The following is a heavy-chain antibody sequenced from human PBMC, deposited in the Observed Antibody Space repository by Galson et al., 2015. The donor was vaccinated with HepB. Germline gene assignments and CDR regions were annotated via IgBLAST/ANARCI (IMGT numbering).Heavy chain of an antibody. CDR2: ISGSGNT. V-gene: IGHV3-23*01. CDR1: GFTFSIYA. CDR3: AKAKSSGWHYFDY. Sequence: SLRLSCAASGFTFSIYAMSWVRQAPGKGLEWVSAISGSGNTYYADSVKGRFTISRDNSRNTLSLQMNSLRAEDTAVYYCAKAKSSGWHYFDYWGQGTLVTVSS. J-gene: IGHJ4*02. D-gene: IGHD6-19*01.